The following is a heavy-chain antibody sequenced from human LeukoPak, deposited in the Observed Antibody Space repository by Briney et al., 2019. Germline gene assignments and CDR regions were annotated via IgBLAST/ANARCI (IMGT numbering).Heavy chain of an antibody. D-gene: IGHD3-16*01. CDR3: ARRGWGEYYFDY. CDR1: GGSISSSSYY. CDR2: IYYSGST. Sequence: PSETLSLTCSVSGGSISSSSYYWGWIRQPPGKGLEWIGSIYYSGSTYYNPSLKSRVTIFVDTSKTQFALKLSSVTAADTAVYYCARRGWGEYYFDYWGQGTLVTVSS. V-gene: IGHV4-39*01. J-gene: IGHJ4*02.